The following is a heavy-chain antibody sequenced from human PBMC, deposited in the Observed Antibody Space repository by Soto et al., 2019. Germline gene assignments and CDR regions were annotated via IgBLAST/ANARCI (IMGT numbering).Heavy chain of an antibody. V-gene: IGHV3-23*01. CDR1: GFTFSSYA. J-gene: IGHJ2*01. D-gene: IGHD3-9*01. CDR3: AKRPKRERYFDWLFYWYFDL. Sequence: EVQLLESGGGLVQPGGSLRLSCAASGFTFSSYAMSWVRQAPGKGLEWVSAISGSGGSTYYADSVKGRFTISRDNSKNTLYLQMNSLRAEDTAVSYCAKRPKRERYFDWLFYWYFDLWGRGTLVTVSS. CDR2: ISGSGGST.